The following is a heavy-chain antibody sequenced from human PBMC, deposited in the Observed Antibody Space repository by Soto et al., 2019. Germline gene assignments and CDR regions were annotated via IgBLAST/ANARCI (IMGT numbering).Heavy chain of an antibody. CDR3: ARVPDIVDTIGGNWFDP. Sequence: GXAVKVACNASAGPLISYAISWMRQAPGQGLEWMGGIIPIFGTANYAQKFQGRVTITADKSTSTAYMELSSLRSEDTAVYYCARVPDIVDTIGGNWFDPWGQGTLVTVSS. D-gene: IGHD5-12*01. CDR2: IIPIFGTA. J-gene: IGHJ5*02. V-gene: IGHV1-69*06. CDR1: AGPLISYA.